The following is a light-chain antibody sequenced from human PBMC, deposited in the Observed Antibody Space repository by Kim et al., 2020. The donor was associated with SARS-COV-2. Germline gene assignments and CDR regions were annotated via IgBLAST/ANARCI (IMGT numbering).Light chain of an antibody. CDR1: SSPIGAGYD. CDR2: GNT. CDR3: QSYDSMSGSRV. V-gene: IGLV1-40*01. Sequence: QSVLTQPPSVSGARGQRVTIPCTGSSSPIGAGYDVHWYQQLPGAAPKLLIFGNTRRPSGVPDRFSGSKSGTSASLAITGLQAEDEADYFCQSYDSMSGSRVFGGGTKLTVL. J-gene: IGLJ2*01.